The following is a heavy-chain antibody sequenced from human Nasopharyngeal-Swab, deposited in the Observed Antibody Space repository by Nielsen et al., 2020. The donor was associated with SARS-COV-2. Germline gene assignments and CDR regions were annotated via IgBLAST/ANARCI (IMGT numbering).Heavy chain of an antibody. CDR1: GFTFSSYS. V-gene: IGHV3-48*02. Sequence: GGPLRLSCAASGFTFSSYSMNWVRQAPGKGLEWVSYISSSSSTIYYADSVKGRFTISRDNAKNSLYLQMNSLRDEDTAVYYCARGYSNLPRYNWFDPWGQGTLVTVSS. CDR3: ARGYSNLPRYNWFDP. D-gene: IGHD6-13*01. J-gene: IGHJ5*02. CDR2: ISSSSSTI.